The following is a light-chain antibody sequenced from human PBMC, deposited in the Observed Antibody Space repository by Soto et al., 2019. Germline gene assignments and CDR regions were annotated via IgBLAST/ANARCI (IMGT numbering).Light chain of an antibody. Sequence: DIVMTQSPATLSLSPGERATLSCRASQSISSNSAWYQHKPGQAPRLLIYAASTRASGIPARFSGGGSGTEFSLTITSLQSEDFAIYYCQQYKNWPPMYTFGQGTRLEI. CDR3: QQYKNWPPMYT. V-gene: IGKV3-15*01. CDR1: QSISSN. J-gene: IGKJ2*01. CDR2: AAS.